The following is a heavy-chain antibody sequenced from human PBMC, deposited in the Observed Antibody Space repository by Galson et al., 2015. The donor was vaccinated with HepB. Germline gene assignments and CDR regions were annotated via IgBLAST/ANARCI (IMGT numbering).Heavy chain of an antibody. D-gene: IGHD2-15*01. V-gene: IGHV3-21*01. Sequence: SLRLSCAASGFTFSSYSMNWVRQAPGKGLEWVSSISSSSYIYYADSVKGRFTISRDNAKNSLYLQMNSLRAEDTAVYYCARDLVVVAATRWFDPWGQGTLVTVSS. CDR1: GFTFSSYS. J-gene: IGHJ5*02. CDR3: ARDLVVVAATRWFDP. CDR2: ISSSSYI.